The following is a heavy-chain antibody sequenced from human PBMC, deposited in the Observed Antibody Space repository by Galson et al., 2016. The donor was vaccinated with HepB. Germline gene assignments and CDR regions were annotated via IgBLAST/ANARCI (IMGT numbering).Heavy chain of an antibody. CDR1: RFTFSSFD. CDR3: ANLASRRGSSGWYDRFFEF. D-gene: IGHD6-13*01. Sequence: SLRLSCAASRFTFSSFDMSWVRQPPGKGLEWLSSISGSGGSTYYADYVKGRFTISRDNSKNTLFLQMNSLRAEDTAVYYCANLASRRGSSGWYDRFFEFWGQGTLVTVSS. J-gene: IGHJ4*02. V-gene: IGHV3-23*01. CDR2: ISGSGGST.